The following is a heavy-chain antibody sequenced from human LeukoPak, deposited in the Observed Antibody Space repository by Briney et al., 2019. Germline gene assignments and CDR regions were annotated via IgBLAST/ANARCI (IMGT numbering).Heavy chain of an antibody. CDR2: IYHSGST. CDR1: DHSISSGDY. J-gene: IGHJ4*02. V-gene: IGHV4-38-2*01. Sequence: SETLSLTCAVSDHSISSGDYWGWIRQPPGKGLEWIASIYHSGSTYNNPSLKSRVTMSVDTSKNQFSLKPSSVTAADTAVYYCARSPYYLDSSGYHGAYYFDYWGQGILITVSS. D-gene: IGHD3-22*01. CDR3: ARSPYYLDSSGYHGAYYFDY.